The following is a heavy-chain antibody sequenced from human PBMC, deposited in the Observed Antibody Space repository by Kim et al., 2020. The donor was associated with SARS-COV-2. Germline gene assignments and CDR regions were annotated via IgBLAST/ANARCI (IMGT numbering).Heavy chain of an antibody. J-gene: IGHJ6*03. V-gene: IGHV1-69*13. CDR1: GGTFSSYA. D-gene: IGHD4-17*01. CDR3: ASTVAYGDYDLPYYYYYMDV. CDR2: IIPIFGTA. Sequence: SVKVSCKASGGTFSSYAISWVRQAPGQGLEWMGGIIPIFGTANYAQKFQGRVTITADESTSTAYMELSSLRSEDTAVYYCASTVAYGDYDLPYYYYYMDVWGKGTTVTVSS.